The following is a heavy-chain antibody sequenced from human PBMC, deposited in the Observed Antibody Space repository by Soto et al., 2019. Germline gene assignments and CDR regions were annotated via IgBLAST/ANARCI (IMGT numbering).Heavy chain of an antibody. J-gene: IGHJ4*02. CDR3: ARAHVPYGGNWVGPHFDY. Sequence: SETLSLTCTVSGDSISSGDYYWTWIRQHPEKGLEWIGYIYYSGRTSYNPSLKSRLTISVDTSKNQFSLKLSSVTAADTAVYYCARAHVPYGGNWVGPHFDYWGQGTLVTVSS. D-gene: IGHD2-15*01. CDR1: GDSISSGDYY. CDR2: IYYSGRT. V-gene: IGHV4-31*03.